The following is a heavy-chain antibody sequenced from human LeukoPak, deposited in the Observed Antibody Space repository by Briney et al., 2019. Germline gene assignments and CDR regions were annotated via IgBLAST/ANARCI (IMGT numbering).Heavy chain of an antibody. CDR1: GGTFSSYA. J-gene: IGHJ3*02. D-gene: IGHD6-13*01. Sequence: SVKVSCKASGGTFSSYAISWVRQAPGQGLEWMGGIIPIFGTANYAQKFQGRVTITADESTSTAYMELSSLRSEDTAVYYCARDRSIAAAGTDAFDIWGQGTMVTVSS. CDR3: ARDRSIAAAGTDAFDI. CDR2: IIPIFGTA. V-gene: IGHV1-69*13.